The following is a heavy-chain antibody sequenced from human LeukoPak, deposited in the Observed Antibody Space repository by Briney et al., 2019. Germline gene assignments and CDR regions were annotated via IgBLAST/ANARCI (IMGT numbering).Heavy chain of an antibody. Sequence: GGSLRLSCAASGFTFSSYAMHWVRQAPGKGLEWVAVISYDGSNKYYADSVKGRFTISRDNSKNTLYLQMNSLRAEDTAVYYCARSITIFGVVIMGYYFDYWGQGTLVTVSS. CDR1: GFTFSSYA. J-gene: IGHJ4*02. D-gene: IGHD3-3*01. CDR3: ARSITIFGVVIMGYYFDY. V-gene: IGHV3-30-3*01. CDR2: ISYDGSNK.